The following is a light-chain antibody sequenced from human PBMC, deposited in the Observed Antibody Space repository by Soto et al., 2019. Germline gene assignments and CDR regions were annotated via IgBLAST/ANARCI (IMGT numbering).Light chain of an antibody. Sequence: DIQMTQSPSSLSASVGDRVTITCRASQSIISYLNWYQKKPGKAPKLLIYAASSLQSGVPSRFSGSGSGTDFTLTISRLQTEDFATYYFQQSYSTSWTFGQGTKVEIK. J-gene: IGKJ1*01. CDR2: AAS. CDR3: QQSYSTSWT. V-gene: IGKV1-39*01. CDR1: QSIISY.